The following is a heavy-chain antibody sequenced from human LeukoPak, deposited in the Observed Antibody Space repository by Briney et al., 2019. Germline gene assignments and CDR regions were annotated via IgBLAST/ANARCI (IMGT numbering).Heavy chain of an antibody. CDR2: VYYSGST. J-gene: IGHJ4*02. D-gene: IGHD1-26*01. Sequence: SETLSLTCTVSGDSISGYYWSWIRQPPGKGLEGIGYVYYSGSTNYNPSLKSRVPISVGTSKNQFSLKLSSVTAADTAVYFCARHSGHEGYYFDYWGQGTLVTVSS. V-gene: IGHV4-59*08. CDR3: ARHSGHEGYYFDY. CDR1: GDSISGYY.